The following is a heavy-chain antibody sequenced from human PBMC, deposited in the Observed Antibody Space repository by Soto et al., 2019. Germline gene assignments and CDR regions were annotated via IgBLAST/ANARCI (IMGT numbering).Heavy chain of an antibody. CDR1: GFTFSTYT. CDR2: ITGSSDSI. Sequence: PGGSLRLSCAASGFTFSTYTMNWVRQAPGKGLEWVSSITGSSDSIHYADSLKGRFTISRDNAKNSLFLQMSRLRAEDTAVYYYERGSVIASFPWGQGTLVTVSS. V-gene: IGHV3-21*01. D-gene: IGHD2-21*01. CDR3: ERGSVIASFP. J-gene: IGHJ5*02.